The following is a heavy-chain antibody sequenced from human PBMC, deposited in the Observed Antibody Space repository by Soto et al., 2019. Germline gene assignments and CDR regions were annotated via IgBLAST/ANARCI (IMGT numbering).Heavy chain of an antibody. CDR1: GYTFTSYG. CDR3: ARDRGAYGMDV. CDR2: ISAYNGNT. V-gene: IGHV1-18*01. Sequence: QVQLVQSGAEVKKPGASVKVSCKASGYTFTSYGISWVRHAPGQGLEWMGWISAYNGNTNYAQKLQGRVTMTTDTSTSRGYMELRSLRSDDTAVYYCARDRGAYGMDVWGQGTTVTVSS. J-gene: IGHJ6*02.